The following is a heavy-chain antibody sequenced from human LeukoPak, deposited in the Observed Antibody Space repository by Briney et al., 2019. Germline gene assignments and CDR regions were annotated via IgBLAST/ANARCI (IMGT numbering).Heavy chain of an antibody. CDR1: GFAFDEHG. J-gene: IGHJ4*02. D-gene: IGHD2-2*01. Sequence: GGSLRLSCTASGFAFDEHGMSWVRQVPGKGLEWVSGINWSGGSTGYADPLRGRFTISKDNAKNSLYLQMDSLRAEDTASYYCARAPITSPFYFDYWGQGTLVTVSS. V-gene: IGHV3-20*04. CDR3: ARAPITSPFYFDY. CDR2: INWSGGST.